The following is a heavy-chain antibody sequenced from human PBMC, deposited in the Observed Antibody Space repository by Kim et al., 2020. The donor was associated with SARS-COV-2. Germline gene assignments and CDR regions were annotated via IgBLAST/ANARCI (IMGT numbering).Heavy chain of an antibody. Sequence: GGSLRLSCAASGFTFSNAWMSWVRQAPGKGLEWVGRIKSKTDGGTTDYAAPVKGRFTISRDDSKNTLYLQMNSLKTEDTAVYYCTTDGAANYHYYGMDVWGQGTTVTVSS. D-gene: IGHD2-15*01. V-gene: IGHV3-15*01. CDR2: IKSKTDGGTT. J-gene: IGHJ6*02. CDR1: GFTFSNAW. CDR3: TTDGAANYHYYGMDV.